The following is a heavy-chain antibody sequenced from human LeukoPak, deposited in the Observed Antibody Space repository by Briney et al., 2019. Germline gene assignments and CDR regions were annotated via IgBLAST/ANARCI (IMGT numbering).Heavy chain of an antibody. CDR3: ATFITGTTRRDNWFDP. Sequence: ASVKVSCKVSGYTLTELSMHWVRQAPGKGLEWMGGFDPEDGETIYAQKFQGRVTMTEDTSTDTAYMELGSLRSEDTAVYYCATFITGTTRRDNWFDPWGQGTLVTVSS. V-gene: IGHV1-24*01. J-gene: IGHJ5*02. D-gene: IGHD1-7*01. CDR2: FDPEDGET. CDR1: GYTLTELS.